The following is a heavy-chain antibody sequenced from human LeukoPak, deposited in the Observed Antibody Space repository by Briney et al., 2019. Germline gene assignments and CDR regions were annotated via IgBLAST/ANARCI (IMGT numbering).Heavy chain of an antibody. Sequence: PSETLSLTCAVYGGSFSGYYWSCIRQPPGKGLEWIGEINHSGSTNYNPSLKSRVTISVDTSKNQFSLKLSSVTAADTAVYYCAVRPVAGTDNWFDPWGQGTLVTVSS. CDR1: GGSFSGYY. V-gene: IGHV4-34*01. J-gene: IGHJ5*02. CDR2: INHSGST. CDR3: AVRPVAGTDNWFDP. D-gene: IGHD6-19*01.